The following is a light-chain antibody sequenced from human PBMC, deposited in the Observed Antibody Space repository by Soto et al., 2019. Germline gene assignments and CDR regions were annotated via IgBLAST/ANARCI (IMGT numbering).Light chain of an antibody. J-gene: IGKJ5*01. V-gene: IGKV3D-15*01. Sequence: EIVMTQSPATLSVSPGERATLSCRASQPVSTNLAWYQQKPGQAPRLLIYGASTRATGIPGRFSGTGSGTEFTLTISSLQSEDFALYYCQQYNNWPPITFGQGTRLEIK. CDR2: GAS. CDR1: QPVSTN. CDR3: QQYNNWPPIT.